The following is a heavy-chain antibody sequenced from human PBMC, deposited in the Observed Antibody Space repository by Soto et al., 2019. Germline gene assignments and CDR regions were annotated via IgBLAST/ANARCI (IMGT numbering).Heavy chain of an antibody. CDR1: GFTFSNFA. V-gene: IGHV3-23*01. Sequence: GGSLRLSCAASGFTFSNFAMSWVRQAPGKGLEWISSLTGSGSGSYSADSVKGRFTISRDNSKNTLYLQMNSLRAEDTAVYYCAKDLRVYNGLEGDAFDIWGQGTMVTVSS. CDR2: LTGSGSGS. CDR3: AKDLRVYNGLEGDAFDI. D-gene: IGHD2-8*01. J-gene: IGHJ3*02.